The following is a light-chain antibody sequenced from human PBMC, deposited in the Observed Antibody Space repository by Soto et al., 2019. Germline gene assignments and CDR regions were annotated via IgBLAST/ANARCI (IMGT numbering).Light chain of an antibody. CDR3: QQYGSSPRVT. Sequence: EVVMTQSPGTLSVSLGESATLSCRASQSVDGYLAWYQQKPGQAPRLLIYGASTRATGVTARFRGGGSGTDFTLTISRLEPEDFAVYYCQQYGSSPRVTFGQGTRLEIK. J-gene: IGKJ5*01. CDR1: QSVDGY. V-gene: IGKV3-20*01. CDR2: GAS.